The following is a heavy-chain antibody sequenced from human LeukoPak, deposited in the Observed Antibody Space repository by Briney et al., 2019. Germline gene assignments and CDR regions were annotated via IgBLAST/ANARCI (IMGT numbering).Heavy chain of an antibody. D-gene: IGHD2-15*01. J-gene: IGHJ4*02. V-gene: IGHV4-59*01. CDR2: INYSGST. CDR1: GGSISSYF. Sequence: SETLSLTCTVSGGSISSYFWSWIRQPPGQGLEWIGYINYSGSTNYNPSLKSRVTISVDTSKHQFSLKLSSVTAADTAVYYCARDLLDVGWSYYDYWGQGTLVTVSS. CDR3: ARDLLDVGWSYYDY.